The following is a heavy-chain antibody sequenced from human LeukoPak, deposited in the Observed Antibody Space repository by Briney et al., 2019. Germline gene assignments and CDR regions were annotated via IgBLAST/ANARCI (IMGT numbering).Heavy chain of an antibody. Sequence: SETLSLTCTVSGGSISSSGYYWGWIPQPPGKGLEWIASIYYSGSTYYNPSLKSRVTISVDTSKNQLSLKLSSLTAADTAVYYCARHEYSGSYYGLSWFDPWGQGTLVTVSS. V-gene: IGHV4-39*01. CDR2: IYYSGST. CDR1: GGSISSSGYY. D-gene: IGHD1-26*01. J-gene: IGHJ5*02. CDR3: ARHEYSGSYYGLSWFDP.